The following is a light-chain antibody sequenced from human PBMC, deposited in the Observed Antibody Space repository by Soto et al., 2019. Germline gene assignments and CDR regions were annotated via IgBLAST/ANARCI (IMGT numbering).Light chain of an antibody. CDR1: SNDVGGYNY. CDR2: EVS. CDR3: SSYAGSNNFRV. J-gene: IGLJ1*01. Sequence: QSALTQPPSASGSPGQSVTISCTGTSNDVGGYNYVSWYQQHPGKAPNLMIYEVSKRPSGVPDRFSGSKSGNTASLTVSGLQAEDEADYYCSSYAGSNNFRVFGTGTKVTVL. V-gene: IGLV2-8*01.